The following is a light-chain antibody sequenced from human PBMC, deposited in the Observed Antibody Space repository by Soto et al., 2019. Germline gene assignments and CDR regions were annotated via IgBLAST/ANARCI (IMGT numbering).Light chain of an antibody. CDR1: QSVSSY. CDR2: GAS. V-gene: IGKV3-20*01. CDR3: QQYGGSPAIT. J-gene: IGKJ5*01. Sequence: EIVLTQSPATLSLSPGERVTLSCRASQSVSSYLAWYQQKPGQAPRLLIYGASSRATGIPDRFRASASGTDFTLTISRLEPEDFAVYFCQQYGGSPAITFGQGTRLEIK.